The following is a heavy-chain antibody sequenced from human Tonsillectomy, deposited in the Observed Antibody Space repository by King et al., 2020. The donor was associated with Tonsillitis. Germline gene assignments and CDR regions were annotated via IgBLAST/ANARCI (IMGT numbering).Heavy chain of an antibody. Sequence: VQLVESGGGLVQPGGSLRLSCSASGFTCSSYAMHWVRQAPGKGLEYVSAISSNVCSTYYADSLKGRFTISRDNSKNTLYLQMSSLRAEDTAVYYCVKPAYSSSWYYFDYWGQGTLVTVSS. V-gene: IGHV3-64D*09. CDR2: ISSNVCST. D-gene: IGHD6-13*01. CDR1: GFTCSSYA. J-gene: IGHJ4*02. CDR3: VKPAYSSSWYYFDY.